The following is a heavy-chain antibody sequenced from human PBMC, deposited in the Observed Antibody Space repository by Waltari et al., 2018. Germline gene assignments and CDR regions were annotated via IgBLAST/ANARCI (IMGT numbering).Heavy chain of an antibody. J-gene: IGHJ4*02. V-gene: IGHV3-30*18. D-gene: IGHD2-8*01. CDR2: ISDDGSNK. CDR1: GFTFSSYG. CDR3: AKRGDCTNGVCYPDY. Sequence: QVQLVESGGGVVQPGRSLRLSCAASGFTFSSYGMHWVRQAPGKGLEWVAVISDDGSNKYYADSVKGRFTISRDNSKNTLYLQMNSLRAEDTAVYYCAKRGDCTNGVCYPDYWGQGTLVTVSS.